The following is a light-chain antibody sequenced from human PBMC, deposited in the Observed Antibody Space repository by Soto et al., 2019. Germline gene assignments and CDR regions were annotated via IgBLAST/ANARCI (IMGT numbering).Light chain of an antibody. V-gene: IGKV3-11*01. CDR3: QQRSNWPPSWT. Sequence: ETVLTQSPDTLSLSPGEIATLSCRASQSVSSYLAWYQQKPGQAPRLLIYDASNRATGIPARFSGSGSGTDFTLTISSLEPEDFAVYYCQQRSNWPPSWTFGQGTKV. CDR1: QSVSSY. J-gene: IGKJ1*01. CDR2: DAS.